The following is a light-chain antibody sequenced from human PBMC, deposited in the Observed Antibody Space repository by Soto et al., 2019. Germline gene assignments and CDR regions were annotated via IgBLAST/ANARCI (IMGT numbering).Light chain of an antibody. CDR2: KAS. V-gene: IGKV1-5*03. CDR3: QQYDRYPVT. Sequence: DSQMTQSPSTLPASVGDRVTITCRASQSISSWLAWYQQKPGKAPKLLIYKASLLQSGVPSRFSGSGSGTEFTLTISRLQPEDFATYYCQQYDRYPVTFSGGTKVEVK. CDR1: QSISSW. J-gene: IGKJ4*01.